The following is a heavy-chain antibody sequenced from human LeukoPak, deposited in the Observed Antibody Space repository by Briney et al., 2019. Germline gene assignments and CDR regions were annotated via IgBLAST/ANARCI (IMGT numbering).Heavy chain of an antibody. V-gene: IGHV1-46*01. D-gene: IGHD6-13*01. J-gene: IGHJ4*02. CDR3: AKIIIGSTWQLDH. CDR1: GYTFTSYY. CDR2: INPSGGST. Sequence: EASVKVSCKASGYTFTSYYTHWVRQAPGQGLEWMGIINPSGGSTSYAQKFQGRVTMTRDTSTSTVYMELSSLRSEDTAVYYCAKIIIGSTWQLDHWGQGTLVTVSS.